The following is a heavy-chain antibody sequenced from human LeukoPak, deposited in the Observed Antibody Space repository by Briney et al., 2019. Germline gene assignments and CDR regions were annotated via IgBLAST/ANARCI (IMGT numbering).Heavy chain of an antibody. CDR3: ARARNYYDSSDYYYEGDAFDI. Sequence: SETLSLTCTVSGGSISSYHWSRIRQPPGKGLECIGYTYHSGSTNYNPSLKSRVTISVDTSKNQFSLKLSSVTPADTAVYYCARARNYYDSSDYYYEGDAFDIWGQGTMVTVSS. V-gene: IGHV4-59*01. CDR1: GGSISSYH. CDR2: TYHSGST. D-gene: IGHD3-22*01. J-gene: IGHJ3*02.